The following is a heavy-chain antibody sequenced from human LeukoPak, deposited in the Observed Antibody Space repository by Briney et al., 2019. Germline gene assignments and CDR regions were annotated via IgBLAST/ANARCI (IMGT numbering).Heavy chain of an antibody. D-gene: IGHD3-9*01. CDR3: ARMPDILTGLDS. Sequence: PSETLSLTCTVSGGSISSYYWSWIRQPAGKGLEWIGRIYTSGSTNYNPSLKSRVTISVDTSKNQFSLKLASVTTADTAVYYCARMPDILTGLDSWGQGTLVTVSS. V-gene: IGHV4-4*07. CDR1: GGSISSYY. J-gene: IGHJ4*02. CDR2: IYTSGST.